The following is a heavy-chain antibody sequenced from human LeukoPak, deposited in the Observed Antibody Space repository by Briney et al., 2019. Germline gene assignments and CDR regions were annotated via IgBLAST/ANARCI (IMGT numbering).Heavy chain of an antibody. Sequence: GGSLRLSCAASGFTFSSYAMHWVRQAPGKGLEWVSLISGDGGSTYYADSVKGRFTISRDNSKNSLYLQMNSLRTEDTALYYCAKPVWFGELSAFDYWGQGTLVTVSS. CDR3: AKPVWFGELSAFDY. V-gene: IGHV3-43*02. D-gene: IGHD3-10*01. CDR1: GFTFSSYA. J-gene: IGHJ4*02. CDR2: ISGDGGST.